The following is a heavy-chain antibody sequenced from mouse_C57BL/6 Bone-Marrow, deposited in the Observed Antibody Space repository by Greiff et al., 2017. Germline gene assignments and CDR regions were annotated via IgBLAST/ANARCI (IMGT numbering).Heavy chain of an antibody. V-gene: IGHV5-6*01. CDR1: GFTFSSYG. CDR3: ARHSYYGSSSWFAY. Sequence: EVQLQQSGGDLVKPGGSLKLSCAASGFTFSSYGMSWVRQTPDKRLEWVATISSGGSYTYYPDSVKGRYTISRDNAKNTQYLQMSSLKSEDTAMYYCARHSYYGSSSWFAYWGQGTLVTVSA. D-gene: IGHD1-1*01. J-gene: IGHJ3*01. CDR2: ISSGGSYT.